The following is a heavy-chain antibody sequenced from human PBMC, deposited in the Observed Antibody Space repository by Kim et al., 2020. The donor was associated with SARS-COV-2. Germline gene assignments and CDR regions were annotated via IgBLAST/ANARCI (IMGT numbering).Heavy chain of an antibody. CDR2: ISDTAGSR. V-gene: IGHV3-23*01. CDR3: AKDSVGDNYGLFDY. Sequence: GGSLRLSCAASGFTVSDYAMSWVRQAPGKGLEWVSGISDTAGSRYYADSAKDRFTISRDNSKNTVYLQISSLRAEDTAVYYCAKDSVGDNYGLFDYWGQGPLVPVSS. D-gene: IGHD5-18*01. J-gene: IGHJ4*02. CDR1: GFTVSDYA.